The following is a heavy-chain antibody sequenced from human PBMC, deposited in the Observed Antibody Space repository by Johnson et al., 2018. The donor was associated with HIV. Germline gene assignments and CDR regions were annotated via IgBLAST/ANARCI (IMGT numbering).Heavy chain of an antibody. D-gene: IGHD3-9*01. CDR2: LYSGGST. V-gene: IGHV3-NL1*01. CDR3: AKYYDILTGRNTLRDAFDI. CDR1: GFTFSSYG. Sequence: QVQLVESGGGVVQPGRSLRLSCAASGFTFSSYGMHWVRQAPGKGLEWVSILYSGGSTYYADSVKGRFSISRDNSKNTLYLQMNSLRAEDTAVYYCAKYYDILTGRNTLRDAFDIWGQGTMVTVSS. J-gene: IGHJ3*02.